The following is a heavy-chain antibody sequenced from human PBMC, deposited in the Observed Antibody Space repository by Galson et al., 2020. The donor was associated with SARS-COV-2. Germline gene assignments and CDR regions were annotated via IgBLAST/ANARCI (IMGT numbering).Heavy chain of an antibody. D-gene: IGHD6-13*01. Sequence: GGSLRLSCAASGFIFTNYEMNWVRQAPGRGLEWPSYISDTGTNIYYADSVKGRFTISRDNTKNSVYLQMTSVRAEDTAVYYCARPYLAAASFFGGLDLWGRGTMVTVAS. J-gene: IGHJ3*01. CDR1: GFIFTNYE. CDR3: ARPYLAAASFFGGLDL. V-gene: IGHV3-48*03. CDR2: ISDTGTNI.